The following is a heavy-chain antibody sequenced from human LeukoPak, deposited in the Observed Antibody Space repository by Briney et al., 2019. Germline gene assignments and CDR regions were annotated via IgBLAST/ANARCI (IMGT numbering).Heavy chain of an antibody. V-gene: IGHV4-34*01. CDR3: ARGRRSNNMIVVVISPLFDY. CDR1: GGSFSGYY. Sequence: SETLSLTCAVYGGSFSGYYWSWIRQPPGKGLEWIGEINHSGSTNYNPSLKSRVTISVDTSKNQFSLKLSSVTAADTAVYYCARGRRSNNMIVVVISPLFDYWGQGTLVTVSS. CDR2: INHSGST. J-gene: IGHJ4*02. D-gene: IGHD3-22*01.